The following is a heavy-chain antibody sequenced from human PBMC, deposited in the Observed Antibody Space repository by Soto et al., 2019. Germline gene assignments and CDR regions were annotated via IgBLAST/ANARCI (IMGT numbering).Heavy chain of an antibody. J-gene: IGHJ6*02. D-gene: IGHD3-22*01. CDR1: GFTFSTYR. V-gene: IGHV3-7*01. CDR3: ARGWGYFDSSGFPYLYAMDV. Sequence: GGSLRLSCAASGFTFSTYRMSWVRQAPGKGLEWVANIKEDGSEKYYVDSVERRFTISRDNAKNSLYLQMTSMRAEDTALYYCARGWGYFDSSGFPYLYAMDVWGQGTTVTVSS. CDR2: IKEDGSEK.